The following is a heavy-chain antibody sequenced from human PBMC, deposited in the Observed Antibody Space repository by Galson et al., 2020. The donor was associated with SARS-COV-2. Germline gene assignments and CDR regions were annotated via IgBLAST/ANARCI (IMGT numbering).Heavy chain of an antibody. V-gene: IGHV3-30*04. CDR1: GFTFSSYA. CDR3: ASSGSGSYCSPVVY. CDR2: ISYDGSNK. D-gene: IGHD3-10*01. J-gene: IGHJ4*02. Sequence: GGSLRLSCAASGFTFSSYAMHWVRQAPGKGLEWVAVISYDGSNKYYADSVKGRFTISRVNSKNTLYLQMNSLRAEDTAVYYCASSGSGSYCSPVVYCGQGILVTVAS.